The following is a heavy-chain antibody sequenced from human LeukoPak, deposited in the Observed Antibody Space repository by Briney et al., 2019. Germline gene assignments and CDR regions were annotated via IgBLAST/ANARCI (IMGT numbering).Heavy chain of an antibody. CDR3: AKAPRVEAVAGTNFDY. CDR2: ISSSSSYI. D-gene: IGHD6-19*01. CDR1: GFTFSSYS. Sequence: GGSLRLSCAASGFTFSSYSMNWVRQAPGKGLEWVSSISSSSSYIYYADSVKGRFTISRDNSKNTLYLQMNSLRAEDTAVYYCAKAPRVEAVAGTNFDYWGQGTLVTVSS. J-gene: IGHJ4*02. V-gene: IGHV3-21*01.